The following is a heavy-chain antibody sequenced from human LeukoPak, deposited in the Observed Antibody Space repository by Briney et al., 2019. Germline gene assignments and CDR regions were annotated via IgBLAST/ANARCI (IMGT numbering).Heavy chain of an antibody. D-gene: IGHD6-13*01. Sequence: GSMRLFCAASAFTFSSYWMHWVRQGPGKGLMWVARINSDGTTTTYADSAKGRFTISRDNARNTLYLQMNSLTADDTAVYYCARGYYSGSRIDYWGQGTLASASS. V-gene: IGHV3-74*01. CDR2: INSDGTTT. J-gene: IGHJ4*02. CDR3: ARGYYSGSRIDY. CDR1: AFTFSSYW.